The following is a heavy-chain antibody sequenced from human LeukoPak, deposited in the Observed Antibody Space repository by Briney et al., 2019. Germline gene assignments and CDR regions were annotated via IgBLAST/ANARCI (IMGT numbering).Heavy chain of an antibody. Sequence: GGSLRLSCAASGFNFTSYSMNWVRQAPGKGLEWVSYISGSSSAVHYADSVKGRFTISRDNANNSLYLQMNSLRAEDTAVYYCARGCGSLSLGYWGQGTLVAVSS. V-gene: IGHV3-48*04. J-gene: IGHJ4*02. CDR2: ISGSSSAV. D-gene: IGHD1-26*01. CDR1: GFNFTSYS. CDR3: ARGCGSLSLGY.